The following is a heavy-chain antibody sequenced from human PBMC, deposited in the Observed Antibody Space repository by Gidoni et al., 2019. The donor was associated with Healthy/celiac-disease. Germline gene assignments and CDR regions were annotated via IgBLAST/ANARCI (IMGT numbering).Heavy chain of an antibody. D-gene: IGHD6-6*01. CDR3: ARGDSSSRRFVLFDY. CDR2: IIPIFGTA. CDR1: GATFSSYA. J-gene: IGHJ4*02. Sequence: QVQLVQSGAEVQTPGSSVKVSCKASGATFSSYAISWVRQAPGQGLEWMGGIIPIFGTANYAQKFQGRVTITADKSTSTAYMELSSLRSEDTAVYYCARGDSSSRRFVLFDYWGQGTLVTVSS. V-gene: IGHV1-69*06.